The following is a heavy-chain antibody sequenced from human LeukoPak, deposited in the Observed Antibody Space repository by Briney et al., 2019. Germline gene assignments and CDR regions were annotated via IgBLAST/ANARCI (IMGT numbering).Heavy chain of an antibody. CDR1: GYTFTGYY. CDR3: ARAEFLYYDSSGCPPYFDY. V-gene: IGHV1-2*02. CDR2: INPNSGGT. Sequence: GASVKVSCKASGYTFTGYYMHWVRQAPGQGLEWMGWINPNSGGTNYAQKFQGRVTMTRGTSISTAYMELSRLRSDDTAVYYCARAEFLYYDSSGCPPYFDYWGQGTLVTVSS. J-gene: IGHJ4*02. D-gene: IGHD3-22*01.